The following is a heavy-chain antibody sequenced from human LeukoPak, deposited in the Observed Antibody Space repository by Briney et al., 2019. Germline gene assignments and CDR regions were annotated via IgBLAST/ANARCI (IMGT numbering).Heavy chain of an antibody. CDR3: ARVRGFLDYYDSSGYLDY. J-gene: IGHJ4*02. D-gene: IGHD3-22*01. CDR1: GYTFDDSF. V-gene: IGHV1-2*02. Sequence: ASVKVSCKASGYTFDDSFIHWVRQAPGQGLEWMGWINPKSGGTNYAQKFQGRVTMTRDTSISTAYMELSRLRSDDTAVYYCARVRGFLDYYDSSGYLDYWGQGTLVTVSS. CDR2: INPKSGGT.